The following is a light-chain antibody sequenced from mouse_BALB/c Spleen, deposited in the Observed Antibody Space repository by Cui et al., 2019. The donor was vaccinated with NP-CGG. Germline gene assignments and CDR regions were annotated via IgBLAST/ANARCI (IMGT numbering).Light chain of an antibody. CDR1: TGAVTTSNY. CDR2: GTN. CDR3: ALWYSNHWV. J-gene: IGLJ1*01. V-gene: IGLV1*01. Sequence: QDVVTQDSALTRSLVETVTLTCRSSTGAVTTSNYANWVQEKPYHLFTGLIGGTNNRAPGVPARFSGSLIGDKAALTITGAQTEDEAIYFCALWYSNHWVFGGGTKLTVL.